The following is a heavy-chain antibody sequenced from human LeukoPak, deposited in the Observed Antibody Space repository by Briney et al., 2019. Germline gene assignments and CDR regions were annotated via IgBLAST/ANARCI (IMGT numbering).Heavy chain of an antibody. J-gene: IGHJ4*02. Sequence: PGRSLRLSCSGYGFTFGDYAINWVRQAPGKGLEWVGLIASKAYGETTEYAASVRGRFTISRDDSKNIAYLQMNSLKTEDTAVYFCMREVERGGSYWGGDSWGRGTLVTVSS. D-gene: IGHD1-26*01. CDR1: GFTFGDYA. CDR3: MREVERGGSYWGGDS. V-gene: IGHV3-49*04. CDR2: IASKAYGETT.